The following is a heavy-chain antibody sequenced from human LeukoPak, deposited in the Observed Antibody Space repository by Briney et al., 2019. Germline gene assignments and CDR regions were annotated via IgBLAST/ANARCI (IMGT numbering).Heavy chain of an antibody. D-gene: IGHD3-10*01. CDR2: INPKSGGT. Sequence: ASVKVSCKASGYTFTGYYMHGVRQAPGQGLEWMGRINPKSGGTNYAQKFQGRVTMTRDTSISTAYMELSRLRSDDTAVYYCARMVRGVIPYFDYWGQGTLVTVSS. CDR3: ARMVRGVIPYFDY. J-gene: IGHJ4*02. V-gene: IGHV1-2*06. CDR1: GYTFTGYY.